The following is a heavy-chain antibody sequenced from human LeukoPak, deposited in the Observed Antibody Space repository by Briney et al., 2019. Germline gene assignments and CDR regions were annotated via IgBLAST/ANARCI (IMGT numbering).Heavy chain of an antibody. CDR2: IYYSGST. D-gene: IGHD1-26*01. Sequence: SETLSLTCTVSGGSISSYYWSWIRQPPGKGLEWIGYIYYSGSTNYNPSLKSRVTISVDTSKNQFSLKLSSVTAADTAVYYCAREGSSPPYSFASWGQETLVTASS. J-gene: IGHJ4*02. CDR1: GGSISSYY. CDR3: AREGSSPPYSFAS. V-gene: IGHV4-59*01.